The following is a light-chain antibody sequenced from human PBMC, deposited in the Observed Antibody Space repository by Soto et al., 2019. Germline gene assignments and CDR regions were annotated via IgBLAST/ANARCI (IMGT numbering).Light chain of an antibody. V-gene: IGLV1-44*01. Sequence: QSVLTQPPSASGTPGQRVTISCSGSTSNIGSDTVNWYQQLPGTAPKLLIYRHTQRHSGVPDRFSGSKSGASTSLAIRGLKSEDEADYYCASWDDSLDVVVFGGGTKLTV. CDR1: TSNIGSDT. J-gene: IGLJ2*01. CDR2: RHT. CDR3: ASWDDSLDVVV.